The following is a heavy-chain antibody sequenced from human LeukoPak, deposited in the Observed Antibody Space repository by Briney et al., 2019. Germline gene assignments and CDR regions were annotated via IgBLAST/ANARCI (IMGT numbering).Heavy chain of an antibody. Sequence: PGGSLRLSCTASGFIVTNNYINWVRQAPGKGLEWVSLVYSGGSTYYADSVKGRFTISRDNSKNMVYLQTNSLRAEDTAMYYCARDPPAVLIDTYGWGQGTMVTVSS. J-gene: IGHJ4*02. CDR1: GFIVTNNY. CDR2: VYSGGST. V-gene: IGHV3-66*01. D-gene: IGHD2-8*01. CDR3: ARDPPAVLIDTYG.